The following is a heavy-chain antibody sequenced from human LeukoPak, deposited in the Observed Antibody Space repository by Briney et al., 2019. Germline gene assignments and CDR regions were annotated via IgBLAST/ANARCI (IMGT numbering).Heavy chain of an antibody. J-gene: IGHJ5*02. V-gene: IGHV1-2*02. CDR1: GYTFTGYY. D-gene: IGHD2-2*01. CDR3: ARAARSCSSTSCYRNWFDP. Sequence: ASVKVSCKASGYTFTGYYMHWVRQAPGQGLEWMGWINPNSGGTNYAQEFQGRVTMTRDTSISTAYMELSRLRSDDTAVYYCARAARSCSSTSCYRNWFDPWGQGTLVTVSS. CDR2: INPNSGGT.